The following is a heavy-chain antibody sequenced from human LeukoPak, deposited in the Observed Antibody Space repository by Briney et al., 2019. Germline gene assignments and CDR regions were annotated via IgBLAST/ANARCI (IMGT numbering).Heavy chain of an antibody. CDR3: ARGKVPTTPLYGMDV. J-gene: IGHJ6*02. CDR2: INHSGST. Sequence: PSETLSLTCAVYGGSFSGYYWSWIRQPPGKGLEWIGEINHSGSTNYNPSLKSRVTISVDTSKNQFSLQLSSVTAADTAVYYCARGKVPTTPLYGMDVWGQGTTVTVS. CDR1: GGSFSGYY. D-gene: IGHD4/OR15-4a*01. V-gene: IGHV4-34*01.